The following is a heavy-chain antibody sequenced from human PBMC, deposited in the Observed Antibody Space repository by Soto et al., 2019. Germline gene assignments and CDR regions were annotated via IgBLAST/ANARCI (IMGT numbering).Heavy chain of an antibody. CDR2: INPSGGST. Sequence: GASVKVSCQASGYTFTSYYMHWVRQAPGQGLEWMGIINPSGGSTSYAQKFQGRVTMTRDTSTSTVYMELSSLRSVDTAVYYCARSEGGLRFLEWLSPPDYWGQGTLVTVSS. D-gene: IGHD3-3*01. V-gene: IGHV1-46*03. CDR1: GYTFTSYY. CDR3: ARSEGGLRFLEWLSPPDY. J-gene: IGHJ4*02.